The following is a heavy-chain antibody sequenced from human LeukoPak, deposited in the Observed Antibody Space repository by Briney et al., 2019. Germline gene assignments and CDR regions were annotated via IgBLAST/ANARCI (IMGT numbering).Heavy chain of an antibody. CDR2: INHSGST. CDR1: GGSFSGYY. D-gene: IGHD3-10*01. CDR3: VRKAMVRGVRDLWYFDL. V-gene: IGHV4-34*01. J-gene: IGHJ2*01. Sequence: SETLSLTCAVYGGSFSGYYWSWIRQPPGKGLEWIGEINHSGSTNYNPSLKSRVTISVDTSKNQFSLKLSSVTAADTAVYYCVRKAMVRGVRDLWYFDLWGRGTLVTVSS.